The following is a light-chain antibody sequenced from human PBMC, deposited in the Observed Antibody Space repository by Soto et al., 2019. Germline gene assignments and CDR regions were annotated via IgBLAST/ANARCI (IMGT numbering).Light chain of an antibody. CDR1: QSVSSTY. Sequence: EIVLTQSPGTLSLSPGERVTLSCRASQSVSSTYLAWYQQKPGQAPRLLIYGASSRATGIPDRFSGSVSGTDFTLTISRLDPEDFAVYYCHHYGGSPFTFGPGTKVDLK. CDR2: GAS. CDR3: HHYGGSPFT. V-gene: IGKV3-20*01. J-gene: IGKJ3*01.